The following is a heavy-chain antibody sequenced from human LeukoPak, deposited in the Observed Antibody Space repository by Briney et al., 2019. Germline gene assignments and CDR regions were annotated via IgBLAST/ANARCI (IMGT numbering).Heavy chain of an antibody. CDR3: ARDMVRGVIINYFDY. Sequence: GGSLRLSCAASGFTFSSYAMSWVRQAPGKGLEWVSAISGSGGSTYYADSVKGRFTISRDNSKNTLYLQMNSLRAEDTAVYYCARDMVRGVIINYFDYWGQGTLVTVSS. CDR2: ISGSGGST. J-gene: IGHJ4*02. D-gene: IGHD3-10*01. V-gene: IGHV3-23*01. CDR1: GFTFSSYA.